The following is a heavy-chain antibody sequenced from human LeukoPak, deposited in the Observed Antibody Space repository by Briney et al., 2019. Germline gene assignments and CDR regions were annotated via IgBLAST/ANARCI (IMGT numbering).Heavy chain of an antibody. V-gene: IGHV4-34*01. D-gene: IGHD2-2*01. Sequence: SETLSLTCAVYGGSFGGYYWSWIRQPPGKGLEWIGETNHSGSTNYNPSLKSRVTLSVDTSKNQFSLKLNSVTAADTALYFCARGGFEVPAASPLDYWGQGTLVTVSS. CDR3: ARGGFEVPAASPLDY. J-gene: IGHJ4*02. CDR1: GGSFGGYY. CDR2: TNHSGST.